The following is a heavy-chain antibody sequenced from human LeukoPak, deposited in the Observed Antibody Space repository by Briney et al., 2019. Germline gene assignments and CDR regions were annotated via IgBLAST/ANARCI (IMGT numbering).Heavy chain of an antibody. CDR1: GSTFTTYW. CDR3: AKDRESYGYDPRSTFGP. D-gene: IGHD5-18*01. Sequence: GESLRLSCAASGSTFTTYWLGWVRQPPGKGLEWVANIKQDGTEKCYVDSVKGRFTTSRDNAKNSLYLQMNSLRAEETALYYCAKDRESYGYDPRSTFGPWGQGTLVAVSS. J-gene: IGHJ5*02. V-gene: IGHV3-7*01. CDR2: IKQDGTEK.